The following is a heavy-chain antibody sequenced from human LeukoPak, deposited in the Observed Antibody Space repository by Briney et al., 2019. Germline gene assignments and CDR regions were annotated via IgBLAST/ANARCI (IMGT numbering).Heavy chain of an antibody. Sequence: EASVKVSCKASGYTFTGYYMHWVRQAPGQGLEWMGWISAYNGNTNYAQKLQGRVTMTTDTSTSTAYMELRSLRSDDTAVYYCARAGYSSGWSPFYYYYYMDVWGKGTTVTISS. V-gene: IGHV1-18*04. D-gene: IGHD6-19*01. CDR2: ISAYNGNT. J-gene: IGHJ6*03. CDR3: ARAGYSSGWSPFYYYYYMDV. CDR1: GYTFTGYY.